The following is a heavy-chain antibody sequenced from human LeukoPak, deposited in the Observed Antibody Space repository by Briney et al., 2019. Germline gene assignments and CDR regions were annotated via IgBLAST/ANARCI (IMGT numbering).Heavy chain of an antibody. CDR1: GGSISSGGYS. D-gene: IGHD3-22*01. CDR3: ARKGYSGTHGWFDP. Sequence: SETLSLTCAVSGGSISSGGYSWGWIRQPPGKGLEWIGYIYHSGSTYYTPSLKSRVTISVDRSKNQFSLKLSSVTAADTAVYYCARKGYSGTHGWFDPWGQGTLVTVSS. V-gene: IGHV4-30-2*01. J-gene: IGHJ5*02. CDR2: IYHSGST.